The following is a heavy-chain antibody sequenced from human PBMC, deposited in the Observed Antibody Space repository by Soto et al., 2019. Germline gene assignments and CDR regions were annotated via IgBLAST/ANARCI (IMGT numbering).Heavy chain of an antibody. CDR3: AKGGKIYYYYGMDV. CDR1: GFTFSSYA. Sequence: VGSVRLSCAASGFTFSSYAVSWVRQAPGKGLEWVSAISGSGGSTYYADSVKGRFTISRDNSKNTLYLQMNSLRAEDTAVYYCAKGGKIYYYYGMDVWGQGTTVTVSS. V-gene: IGHV3-23*01. J-gene: IGHJ6*02. D-gene: IGHD3-16*01. CDR2: ISGSGGST.